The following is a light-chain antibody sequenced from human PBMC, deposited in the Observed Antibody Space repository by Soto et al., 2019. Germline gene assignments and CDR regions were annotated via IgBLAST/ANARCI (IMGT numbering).Light chain of an antibody. V-gene: IGKV1-39*01. Sequence: DIQMTQSPSSLSASVGDRVTITCRASQAIGNYLNWYQQKPGKAPNLLIFGATTLQSGVPSRFSGSGYGTNFTLIISVLQPEDFAISYCQQCHEPPLTFGQGTRL. CDR3: QQCHEPPLT. J-gene: IGKJ5*01. CDR1: QAIGNY. CDR2: GAT.